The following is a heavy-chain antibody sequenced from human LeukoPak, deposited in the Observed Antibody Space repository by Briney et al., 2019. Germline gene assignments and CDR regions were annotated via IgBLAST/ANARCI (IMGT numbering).Heavy chain of an antibody. CDR1: GGSIRSSNSF. J-gene: IGHJ4*02. Sequence: SETLSLTCSVSGGSIRSSNSFWGWIRQPPGERLEWIATICYNGNTYYNPSLQSRVTISVDTSTNQFSLKLNSVIAADTAVYYCARATAAPSSYFFDHWGQGTLVTVSS. CDR3: ARATAAPSSYFFDH. CDR2: ICYNGNT. V-gene: IGHV4-39*07. D-gene: IGHD6-25*01.